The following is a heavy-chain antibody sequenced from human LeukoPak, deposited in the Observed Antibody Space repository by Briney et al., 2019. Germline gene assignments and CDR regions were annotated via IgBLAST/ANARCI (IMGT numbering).Heavy chain of an antibody. CDR2: ISSGGTT. CDR1: GVTVTCNY. D-gene: IGHD1-26*01. Sequence: GGSLRLSCGGSGVTVTCNYMAWGRQGPGKGRGWVSLISSGGTTYYADSVKGRFTISRDSSRNTLYLQMNSLGAEDTAVYYCARGRASTSNFDSWGQGTLVTVSS. CDR3: ARGRASTSNFDS. V-gene: IGHV3-53*01. J-gene: IGHJ4*02.